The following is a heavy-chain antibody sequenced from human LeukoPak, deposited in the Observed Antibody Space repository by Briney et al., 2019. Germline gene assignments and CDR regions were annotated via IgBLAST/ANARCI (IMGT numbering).Heavy chain of an antibody. V-gene: IGHV3-48*03. CDR1: GFTFSSYE. CDR3: AGNIVVAPGVDY. J-gene: IGHJ4*02. Sequence: GGSLRLSCAASGFTFSSYEMNWVRQAPGKGLEWGSYISSSGSTIYYADSVKGRFTHSTDNAKTSLYLQMNTLRAEDTAVYYCAGNIVVAPGVDYWGQGTLVTVSS. D-gene: IGHD3-22*01. CDR2: ISSSGSTI.